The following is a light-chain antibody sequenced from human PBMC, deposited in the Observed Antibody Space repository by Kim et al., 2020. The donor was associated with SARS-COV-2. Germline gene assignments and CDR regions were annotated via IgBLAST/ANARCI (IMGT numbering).Light chain of an antibody. CDR3: VAWDDSLSGSV. Sequence: GQRVTIACSGSRSSIGSNVVNWYQQLPGTAPKLLIYSNDYRSSGVPDRFSGSKSGTSASLAISGLQSEDEADYYCVAWDDSLSGSVFGGGTQLTVL. J-gene: IGLJ3*02. CDR2: SND. CDR1: RSSIGSNV. V-gene: IGLV1-44*01.